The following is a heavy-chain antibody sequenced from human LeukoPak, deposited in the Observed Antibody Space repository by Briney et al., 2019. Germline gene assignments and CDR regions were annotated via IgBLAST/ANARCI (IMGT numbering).Heavy chain of an antibody. CDR2: ISGSGGST. CDR1: GFTFSSYA. D-gene: IGHD4-17*01. CDR3: AKGPEGLRGYYFDY. Sequence: GGSLRLSCAASGFTFSSYAMSWVRQAPGKGLEWVSAISGSGGSTYYADSVKGRFTIPRDNSKNTLYLQMNSLRAEDTAVYYCAKGPEGLRGYYFDYWGQGTLVTVSS. J-gene: IGHJ4*02. V-gene: IGHV3-23*01.